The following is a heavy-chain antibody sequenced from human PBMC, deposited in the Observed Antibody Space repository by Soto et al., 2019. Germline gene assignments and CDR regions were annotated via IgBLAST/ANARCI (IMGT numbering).Heavy chain of an antibody. D-gene: IGHD6-19*01. CDR3: AKRARSGWPWYFDL. J-gene: IGHJ2*01. CDR1: GFTFEDYA. V-gene: IGHV3-9*01. CDR2: ISWNSGAI. Sequence: EVQLVESGGGLVQPGRSLRLSCAVSGFTFEDYAMIWVRQVPGKGLECVSSISWNSGAIDYAASVKGRFTISRDNAKKSLYLEMNSLRVEDTALYYCAKRARSGWPWYFDLWGRGTLVTVSS.